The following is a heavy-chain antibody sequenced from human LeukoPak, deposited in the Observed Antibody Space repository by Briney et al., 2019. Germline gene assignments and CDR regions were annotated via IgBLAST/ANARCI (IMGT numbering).Heavy chain of an antibody. D-gene: IGHD3-10*01. Sequence: SETLSLTCSVSDDSITMYYWTWIRLPPGKGLEWIGYVDHTGSTNYNPSLKSRVTISVDTSKNQFSLKLSSVTTADTAVYYCARVEEGYGSGRRGNFYYYYMDVWGKGTTVTISS. CDR1: DDSITMYY. J-gene: IGHJ6*03. V-gene: IGHV4-59*01. CDR3: ARVEEGYGSGRRGNFYYYYMDV. CDR2: VDHTGST.